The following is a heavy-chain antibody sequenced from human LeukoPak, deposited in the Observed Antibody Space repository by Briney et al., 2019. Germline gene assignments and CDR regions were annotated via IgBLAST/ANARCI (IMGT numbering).Heavy chain of an antibody. J-gene: IGHJ4*02. Sequence: ASVKVSCKASGYTFTSNYIHWVRQAPGKGLEWMGMIYPRDGSTSYAQKFQGRVTVTRDTSTSTVHMELSGLRSEDTAVYYCARDQEGFDYWGQGTLVTVSS. V-gene: IGHV1-46*01. CDR1: GYTFTSNY. CDR3: ARDQEGFDY. CDR2: IYPRDGST.